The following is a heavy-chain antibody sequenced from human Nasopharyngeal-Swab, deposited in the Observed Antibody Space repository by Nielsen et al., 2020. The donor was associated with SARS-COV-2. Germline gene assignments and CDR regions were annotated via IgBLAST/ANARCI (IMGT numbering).Heavy chain of an antibody. J-gene: IGHJ4*02. V-gene: IGHV3-21*01. Sequence: GESLKISCAGSGFTFSPYTMNWVRQAPGKGLELVSSISVTSRYTHYADSVKGRFTISRDNAKDSLFLQMNTLTAEDTAVYYCVRDLAVAAYWGQGTQVTVSS. D-gene: IGHD6-19*01. CDR3: VRDLAVAAY. CDR2: ISVTSRYT. CDR1: GFTFSPYT.